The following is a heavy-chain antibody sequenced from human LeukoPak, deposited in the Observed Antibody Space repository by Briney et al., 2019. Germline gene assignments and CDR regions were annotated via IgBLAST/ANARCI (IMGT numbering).Heavy chain of an antibody. CDR2: ISGSGGST. J-gene: IGHJ5*02. D-gene: IGHD6-19*01. CDR3: AKDSTPSSGWYRYNWFDP. Sequence: SGGSLRLSCAASGFTFSSYAMSWVRQAPGKGLEWVSAISGSGGSTYYADSVKGRFTISRDNSKNTLYLQMNSLRAEDTAVYYCAKDSTPSSGWYRYNWFDPWGQGTLVTVSS. CDR1: GFTFSSYA. V-gene: IGHV3-23*01.